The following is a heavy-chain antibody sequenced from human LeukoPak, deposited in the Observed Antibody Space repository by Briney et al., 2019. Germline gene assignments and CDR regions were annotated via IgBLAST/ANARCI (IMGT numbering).Heavy chain of an antibody. CDR1: GFTFSSYW. D-gene: IGHD5/OR15-5a*01. V-gene: IGHV3-7*01. J-gene: IGHJ3*02. CDR2: IKQDGSEK. CDR3: ARPKSIYDAGRDAFDI. Sequence: GGSLRLSCAASGFTFSSYWMSWVRQAPGKGLEWVANIKQDGSEKYYVDSVKGRFTISRDNAKNSLYLQMNSLRAEDTAVYYCARPKSIYDAGRDAFDIWGQGTMVTVSS.